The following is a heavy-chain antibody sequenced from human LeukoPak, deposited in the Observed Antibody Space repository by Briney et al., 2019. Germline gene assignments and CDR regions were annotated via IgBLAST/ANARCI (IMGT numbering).Heavy chain of an antibody. D-gene: IGHD2-2*01. J-gene: IGHJ6*02. V-gene: IGHV4-39*07. CDR2: INHSGST. CDR1: GGSISSGDYY. CDR3: ARERGYCSSTSCYYYYYYGMDV. Sequence: SETLSLTCTVSGGSISSGDYYWSWIRQPPGKGLEWIGEINHSGSTNYNPSLKSRVTISVDTSKNQFSLKLSSVTAADTAVYYCARERGYCSSTSCYYYYYYGMDVWGQGTTVTVSS.